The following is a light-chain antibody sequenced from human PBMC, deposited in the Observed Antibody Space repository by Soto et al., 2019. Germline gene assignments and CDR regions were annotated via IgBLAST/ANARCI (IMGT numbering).Light chain of an antibody. CDR1: TPKIGAGYD. V-gene: IGLV1-40*01. Sequence: QSVLTQPPSVSGAPGQRVTISCTGTTPKIGAGYDVHWYHHLPGTPPKLLIYGNTNRPSGVPDRFSGSKSVTSASLAITGLQAEDEADYYCQSYDSSLRGSVFGGGTKLTVL. CDR3: QSYDSSLRGSV. CDR2: GNT. J-gene: IGLJ2*01.